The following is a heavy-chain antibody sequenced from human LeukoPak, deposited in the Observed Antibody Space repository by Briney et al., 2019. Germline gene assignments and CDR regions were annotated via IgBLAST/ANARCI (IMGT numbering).Heavy chain of an antibody. V-gene: IGHV4-61*02. Sequence: SQTLSLTCTVSGGSISSGSYYWSWIRQPAGTGLEWIGRIYISGSTNYNPSLKSRATMSVDTSKNQFSLKLSSVTAADTAVYYCARDGTLSSTRFDYWGQGTLVTVSS. CDR3: ARDGTLSSTRFDY. D-gene: IGHD2-2*01. J-gene: IGHJ4*02. CDR1: GGSISSGSYY. CDR2: IYISGST.